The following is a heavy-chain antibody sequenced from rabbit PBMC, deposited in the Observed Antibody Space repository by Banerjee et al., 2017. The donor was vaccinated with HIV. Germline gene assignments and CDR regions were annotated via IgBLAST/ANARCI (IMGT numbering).Heavy chain of an antibody. J-gene: IGHJ6*01. D-gene: IGHD1-1*01. CDR3: ARDTSSSFSSYGMDL. Sequence: QEQLVESGGGLVKPEGSLKLSCTASGFSFSNKAVMCWVRQAPGKGLEWIACINVITGKAVYASWAKGRFTVSKTLSTTVTLQMTRLTAADTATYFCARDTSSSFSSYGMDLWGQGTLVTVS. V-gene: IGHV1S45*01. CDR2: INVITGKA. CDR1: GFSFSNKAV.